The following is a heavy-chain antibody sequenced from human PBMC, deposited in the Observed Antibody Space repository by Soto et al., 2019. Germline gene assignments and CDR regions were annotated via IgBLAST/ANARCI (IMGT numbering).Heavy chain of an antibody. V-gene: IGHV3-74*01. CDR3: ARDAMSVRRMDV. CDR2: INSDGSST. J-gene: IGHJ6*03. CDR1: GFTISGYW. Sequence: EVQLVESGGGLVQPGGSLRLSCAASGFTISGYWMHWVRQAPGKRLVWVSRINSDGSSTGYADSVKGRFTISRDNAKNTLYLQRNSLCAEETAVYYCARDAMSVRRMDVWGKGTTVTVSS. D-gene: IGHD2-2*01.